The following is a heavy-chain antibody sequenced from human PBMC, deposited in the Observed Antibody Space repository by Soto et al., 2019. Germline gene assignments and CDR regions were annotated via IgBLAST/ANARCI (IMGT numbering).Heavy chain of an antibody. CDR1: GFIFNNYA. CDR3: AKDANGYYVGGFEM. Sequence: EVHLLESGGDLVQPGGSLRLSCAASGFIFNNYAMSWVRQVPGKGLEWVSGISRSGGSTYYADSVKGRFTISRDNSTNTLSLQMNSMRAEDTALYYCAKDANGYYVGGFEMWGQGTNVTVAS. V-gene: IGHV3-23*01. CDR2: ISRSGGST. J-gene: IGHJ3*02. D-gene: IGHD4-17*01.